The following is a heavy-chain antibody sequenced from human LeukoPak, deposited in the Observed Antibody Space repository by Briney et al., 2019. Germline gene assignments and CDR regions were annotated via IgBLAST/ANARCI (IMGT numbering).Heavy chain of an antibody. CDR1: GFTFSSYS. CDR3: ARDVGIAAAGINWFDP. CDR2: ISSSSSYI. D-gene: IGHD6-13*01. V-gene: IGHV3-21*01. J-gene: IGHJ5*02. Sequence: GGSLRLSCAASGFTFSSYSMNWVRQAPGKGLEWVSSISSSSSYIYYADSVKGRFTISRDNAKNSLYLQMNSLRAKDTAVYYCARDVGIAAAGINWFDPWGQGTLVTVSS.